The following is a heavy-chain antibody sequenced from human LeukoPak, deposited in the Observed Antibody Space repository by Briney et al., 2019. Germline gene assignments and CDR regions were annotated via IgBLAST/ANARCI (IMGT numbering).Heavy chain of an antibody. CDR2: IIPIHGIA. D-gene: IGHD5-18*01. CDR3: ARPRGYSYGYDY. CDR1: GGTFSSYA. V-gene: IGHV1-69*04. J-gene: IGHJ4*02. Sequence: ASVKVSCKASGGTFSSYAISGVRQAPGRGLEWMGRIIPIHGIANYTQKFQGRVTITADKSTSTAYMELSSLRSEDTAVYYCARPRGYSYGYDYWGQGTLVTVSS.